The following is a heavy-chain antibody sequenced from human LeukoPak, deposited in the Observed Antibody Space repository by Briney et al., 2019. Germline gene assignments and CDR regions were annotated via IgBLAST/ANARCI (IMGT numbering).Heavy chain of an antibody. Sequence: SETLSLTCTVSGGSISNYYWSWIRQPPGKGLEWIGYIYYSGNTNYNPSLKSRVTISVVTSKNQFSLKLSSVTAADTAVYYCVRENYSSGWYGIIDYWGQGTLVTVSS. J-gene: IGHJ4*02. CDR2: IYYSGNT. V-gene: IGHV4-59*01. CDR3: VRENYSSGWYGIIDY. CDR1: GGSISNYY. D-gene: IGHD6-19*01.